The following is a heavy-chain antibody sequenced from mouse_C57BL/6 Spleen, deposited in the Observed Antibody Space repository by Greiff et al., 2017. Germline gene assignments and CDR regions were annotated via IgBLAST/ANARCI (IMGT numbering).Heavy chain of an antibody. D-gene: IGHD2-3*01. V-gene: IGHV1-26*01. CDR1: GYTFTDYY. J-gene: IGHJ4*01. CDR2: INPNNGGT. Sequence: VQLQQSGPELVKPGASVKISCKASGYTFTDYYMNWVKQSHGKSLEWIGDINPNNGGTSYNQKFKGKATLTVDKSSSTAYMELRSLTSEDSAVYYCARWLLDYAMDYWGQGTSVAVYS. CDR3: ARWLLDYAMDY.